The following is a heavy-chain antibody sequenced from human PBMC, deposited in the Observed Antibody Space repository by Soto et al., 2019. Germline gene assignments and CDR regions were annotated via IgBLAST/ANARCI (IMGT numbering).Heavy chain of an antibody. CDR1: GYSFTSYW. CDR2: IYPGDSDT. Sequence: PGESLKISCKGSGYSFTSYWIGWVRQMPGKGLEWMGIIYPGDSDTRYSPSFQGQVTISADKPISTAYLQWSSLKASDTAMYYCARYSGYDRRYYGMDVWGQGTTVTVSS. V-gene: IGHV5-51*01. J-gene: IGHJ6*02. D-gene: IGHD5-12*01. CDR3: ARYSGYDRRYYGMDV.